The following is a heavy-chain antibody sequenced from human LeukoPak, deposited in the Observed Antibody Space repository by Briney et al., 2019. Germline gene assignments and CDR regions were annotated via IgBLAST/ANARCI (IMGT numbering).Heavy chain of an antibody. CDR2: TYYRSEWYN. CDR1: GDSVSSNDAT. CDR3: ARGGVGSKNNVFDI. D-gene: IGHD1-26*01. V-gene: IGHV6-1*01. Sequence: SQTLSLTCAISGDSVSSNDATWNWIRQSPSRGLEWLGRTYYRSEWYNNYAVSVKSRITINPDTSKNQFSLQLNSVTPEDTALYYWARGGVGSKNNVFDIGGQGKMVTVSS. J-gene: IGHJ3*02.